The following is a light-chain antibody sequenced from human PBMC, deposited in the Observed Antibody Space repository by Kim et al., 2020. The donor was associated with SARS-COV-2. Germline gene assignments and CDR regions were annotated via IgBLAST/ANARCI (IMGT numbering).Light chain of an antibody. CDR3: HQYRYACT. Sequence: EIALMQSPGTLSLSPGERVTLSCRASESVSKNYLTWYQQKPGQAPRLLIYGASNRATGIPDRFSGSGSGSDFTLTISRLEAEDFAVYYCHQYRYACTFGQGTKLEI. CDR1: ESVSKNY. V-gene: IGKV3-20*01. J-gene: IGKJ2*02. CDR2: GAS.